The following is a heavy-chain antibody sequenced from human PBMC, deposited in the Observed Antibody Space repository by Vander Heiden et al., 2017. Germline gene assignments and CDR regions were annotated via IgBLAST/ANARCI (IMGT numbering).Heavy chain of an antibody. CDR2: TYYISRWYN. Sequence: QLQQSGPVPVKPSQTPSLTCAISGDPNSNDIAALNWIRQSPSRGLEWLGRTYYISRWYNDYAVSVKRRINVYPDTSKNQFSLQLDSVTPEDPAVYYCARGRRTYYGMDVWGQGTTVTVSS. CDR3: ARGRRTYYGMDV. J-gene: IGHJ6*02. CDR1: GDPNSNDIAA. V-gene: IGHV6-1*01.